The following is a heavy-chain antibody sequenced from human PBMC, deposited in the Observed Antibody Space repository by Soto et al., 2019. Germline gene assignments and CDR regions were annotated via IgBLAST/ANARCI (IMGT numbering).Heavy chain of an antibody. D-gene: IGHD2-15*01. CDR3: ARTPRAQMIVLEAATRFDY. V-gene: IGHV1-18*04. Sequence: QVQLVQSGAEVKRPGASLKVSCKASGYTFTTYGFNWVRQAPGQGLEWMGWISPYNGDTNYAQNFQGRVPLTTDTSTSTAYMELRTLTSDDTAVYYCARTPRAQMIVLEAATRFDYWGQGTLVTVSS. CDR1: GYTFTTYG. CDR2: ISPYNGDT. J-gene: IGHJ4*02.